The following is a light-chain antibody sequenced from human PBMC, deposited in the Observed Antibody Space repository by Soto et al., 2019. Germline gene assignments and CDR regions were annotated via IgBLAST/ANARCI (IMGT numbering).Light chain of an antibody. CDR3: SSYTSSSTLVV. CDR1: SSDVGGYNY. V-gene: IGLV2-14*03. Sequence: QPASVSGSPGQSITISCTGTSSDVGGYNYVSWYQHHPGKAPKLMIYDVNNRPSGVSNRFSGSKSGNTASLTISGLQAEDEADYYCSSYTSSSTLVVFGGGTKVTVL. CDR2: DVN. J-gene: IGLJ2*01.